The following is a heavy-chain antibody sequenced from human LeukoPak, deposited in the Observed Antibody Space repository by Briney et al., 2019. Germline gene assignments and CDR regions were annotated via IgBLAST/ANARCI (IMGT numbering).Heavy chain of an antibody. Sequence: GGSLRLSCAASGSTFSRHWMTWVRQAPGKGLEWVANIKHGGSEKNYVDSVKGRFTISRDNSKNTLYLQMNSLRVEDTAVYYCVKDPDPRYCSSTSCSPIWGQGTMVTVSS. V-gene: IGHV3-7*03. CDR3: VKDPDPRYCSSTSCSPI. CDR2: IKHGGSEK. J-gene: IGHJ3*02. D-gene: IGHD2-2*01. CDR1: GSTFSRHW.